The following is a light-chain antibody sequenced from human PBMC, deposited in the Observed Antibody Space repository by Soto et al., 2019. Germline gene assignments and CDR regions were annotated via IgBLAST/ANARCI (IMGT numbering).Light chain of an antibody. J-gene: IGLJ2*01. CDR2: NVN. Sequence: QSALIQPPSVSGSPGQSVTISCTGTSSDVGSYDYVSWYQQHPGTVPKPMIYNVNTRPSGVPDRFSGSKSGNTASMTISGLQAEDEADYYCCSYAGSSSYVVFGGGTKLTVL. CDR1: SSDVGSYDY. V-gene: IGLV2-11*01. CDR3: CSYAGSSSYVV.